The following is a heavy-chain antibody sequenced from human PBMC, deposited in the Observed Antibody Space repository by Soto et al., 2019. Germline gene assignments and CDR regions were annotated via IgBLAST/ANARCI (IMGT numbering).Heavy chain of an antibody. V-gene: IGHV4-59*08. CDR3: ARRSWYSSGWYFDS. J-gene: IGHJ4*02. CDR1: GDSINSYY. CDR2: IYYSRST. D-gene: IGHD6-19*01. Sequence: SETLSLTCTVSGDSINSYYWSWIRQPPGEGLEWIGEIYYSRSTEYKPSLKSRVTISIDTSKKRFSLNLSSVTAADTAVYYCARRSWYSSGWYFDSWGQGTLVTVSS.